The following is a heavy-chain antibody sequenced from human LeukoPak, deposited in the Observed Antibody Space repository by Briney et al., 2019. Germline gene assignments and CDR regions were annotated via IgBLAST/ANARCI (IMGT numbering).Heavy chain of an antibody. CDR2: IYSDDRA. CDR1: GFTVGRNV. V-gene: IGHV3-66*02. Sequence: GGSLRLSCVASGFTVGRNVMSWVRQAPGKGLEWVSLIYSDDRAFYADSVKGRFTISRNNSKNTLFLQMSSLKPEDTAIYYCARDLAGFQEPRYYYYMDVWGKGTTVTVSS. J-gene: IGHJ6*03. D-gene: IGHD1-14*01. CDR3: ARDLAGFQEPRYYYYMDV.